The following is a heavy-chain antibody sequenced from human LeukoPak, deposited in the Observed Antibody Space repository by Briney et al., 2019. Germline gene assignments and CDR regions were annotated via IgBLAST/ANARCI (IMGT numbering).Heavy chain of an antibody. Sequence: ASVKVSCKASGYTFTSYYMHWVRQAPGQGLEWMGIINPSGGSTCYAQKFQGRVTITADESTSTAYMELSSLRSEDTAVYYCARGGGSYYLPNSWGQGTLVTVSS. CDR1: GYTFTSYY. CDR2: INPSGGST. D-gene: IGHD1-26*01. V-gene: IGHV1-46*01. J-gene: IGHJ5*02. CDR3: ARGGGSYYLPNS.